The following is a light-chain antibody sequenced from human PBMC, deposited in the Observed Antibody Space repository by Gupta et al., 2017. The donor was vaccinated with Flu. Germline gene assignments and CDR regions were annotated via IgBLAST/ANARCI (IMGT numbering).Light chain of an antibody. CDR3: QQSYNSPLFS. J-gene: IGKJ3*01. CDR2: AAS. Sequence: SSLSASVGDRVIITCRASQSISSYLNWYKQKPGKAPKLLIYAASSWQSGVPSRFSGSGYGTDFTLTITSRQPEDFATYYCQQSYNSPLFSFGHGTKVAIK. V-gene: IGKV1-39*01. CDR1: QSISSY.